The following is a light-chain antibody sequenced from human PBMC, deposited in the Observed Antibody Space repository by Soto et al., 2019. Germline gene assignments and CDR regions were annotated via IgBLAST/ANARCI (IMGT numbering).Light chain of an antibody. Sequence: DIPMTPSPSSLSASVGDRVTITCRANENIRSYLIWYQHKLGQAPKLLIHAASVLASGVPSRFSGSESETDFTLTISGLEHEDSATYYCQQSYKTPWTFGQGTKVEF. J-gene: IGKJ1*01. CDR3: QQSYKTPWT. CDR2: AAS. V-gene: IGKV1-39*01. CDR1: ENIRSY.